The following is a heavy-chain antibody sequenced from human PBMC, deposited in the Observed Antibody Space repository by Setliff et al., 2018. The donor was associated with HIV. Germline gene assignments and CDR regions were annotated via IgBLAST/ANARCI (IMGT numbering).Heavy chain of an antibody. CDR2: ILPIFGTA. CDR1: GDNFNNVA. CDR3: ARGAWYSSGWYSSRYMDV. D-gene: IGHD6-19*01. Sequence: SVKVSCKASGDNFNNVAFNWVRQAPGQGLEWMGGILPIFGTANYAQKFQGRVTMTRDTSISTAYMELSSLRSDDTAVYYCARGAWYSSGWYSSRYMDVWGKGTTVTVSS. J-gene: IGHJ6*03. V-gene: IGHV1-69*05.